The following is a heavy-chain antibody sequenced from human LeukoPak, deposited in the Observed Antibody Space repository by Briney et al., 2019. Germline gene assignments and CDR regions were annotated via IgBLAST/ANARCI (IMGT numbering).Heavy chain of an antibody. CDR1: GFTVSSNY. CDR3: ASVPRITYYDYVWGSYRPC. CDR2: IYSGGST. V-gene: IGHV3-66*01. J-gene: IGHJ4*02. D-gene: IGHD3-16*02. Sequence: SGGSLRLSCAASGFTVSSNYMSWVRQAPGKGLEWVSVIYSGGSTYYADSVKGRFTISRDNSKNTLYLQMNSLRAEDTAVYYCASVPRITYYDYVWGSYRPCWGQGTLVTVSS.